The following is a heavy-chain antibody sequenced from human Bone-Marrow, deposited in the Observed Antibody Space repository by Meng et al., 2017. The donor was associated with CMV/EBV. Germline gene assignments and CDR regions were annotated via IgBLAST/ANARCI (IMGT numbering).Heavy chain of an antibody. CDR1: GFTFSSYS. V-gene: IGHV3-21*01. D-gene: IGHD3-3*01. CDR3: ARDRGSWSGYQTYYYYYGMDV. CDR2: ISSSSSYI. Sequence: GGSRRLSCAASGFTFSSYSMNWVRQAPGKGLEWVSSISSSSSYIYYADSVKGRFTISRDNAKNSLYLQMNSLRAEDTAVYYCARDRGSWSGYQTYYYYYGMDVWGQGTTVTVSS. J-gene: IGHJ6*02.